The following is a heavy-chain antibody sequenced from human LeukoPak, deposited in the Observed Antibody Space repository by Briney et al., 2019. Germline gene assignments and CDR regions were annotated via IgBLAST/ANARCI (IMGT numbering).Heavy chain of an antibody. CDR3: ARDRGGGWLGESDNWFGP. V-gene: IGHV3-74*01. CDR2: TKSDWSST. CDR1: GFTFSRYW. Sequence: GGSLRLCCAASGFTFSRYWMLWLPQAPGKGLVWVSRTKSDWSSTSSAASVEGRFTISRDNAKNTLYLQMNSLRAEDTAVDYCARDRGGGWLGESDNWFGPWGQGTLVTVSS. J-gene: IGHJ5*02. D-gene: IGHD3-10*01.